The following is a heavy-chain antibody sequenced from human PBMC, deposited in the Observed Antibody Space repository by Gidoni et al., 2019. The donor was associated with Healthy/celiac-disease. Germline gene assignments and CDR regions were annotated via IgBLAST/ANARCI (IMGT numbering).Heavy chain of an antibody. Sequence: EVQLVESGGGLVKPGGSLRLSCAASGFTFSSYSMNWVRQAPGKGLEWFSSISSSSSYIYYADYAKGRFTTTRDNAKNSLYLQINSLRAEDTAVYYCAGDGSGSYSSFYYYLDVWGKGTTVTVSS. V-gene: IGHV3-21*01. CDR1: GFTFSSYS. J-gene: IGHJ6*03. CDR2: ISSSSSYI. D-gene: IGHD1-26*01. CDR3: AGDGSGSYSSFYYYLDV.